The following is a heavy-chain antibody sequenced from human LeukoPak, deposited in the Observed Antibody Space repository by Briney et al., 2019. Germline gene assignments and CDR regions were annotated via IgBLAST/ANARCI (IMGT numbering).Heavy chain of an antibody. J-gene: IGHJ4*02. CDR2: INPNSGNS. CDR1: GYTFTSYG. D-gene: IGHD3-22*01. CDR3: ARVGSAYYDSRGYYVYYFDY. Sequence: ASVKVSCKASGYTFTSYGISWVRQATGQGLEWMGWINPNSGNSGSAQKFQGRVTMTRDTSISTAYMELGSLTSEDTAVYYCARVGSAYYDSRGYYVYYFDYWGQGTLVTVSS. V-gene: IGHV1-8*02.